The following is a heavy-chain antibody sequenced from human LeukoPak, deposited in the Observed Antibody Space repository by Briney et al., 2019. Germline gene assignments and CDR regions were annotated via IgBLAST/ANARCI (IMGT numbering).Heavy chain of an antibody. Sequence: GGSLRLSCAASGFTFSSYGMHWVRQAPGKGLEWVACIRYDGSNKYYADSVKGRFTISRDNSKNTLYLQMNSLRAEDTAVYYCAKDPRVPAAILGLYYYYYYYMDVWGKGTTVTVSS. CDR3: AKDPRVPAAILGLYYYYYYYMDV. V-gene: IGHV3-30*02. J-gene: IGHJ6*03. CDR1: GFTFSSYG. CDR2: IRYDGSNK. D-gene: IGHD2-2*02.